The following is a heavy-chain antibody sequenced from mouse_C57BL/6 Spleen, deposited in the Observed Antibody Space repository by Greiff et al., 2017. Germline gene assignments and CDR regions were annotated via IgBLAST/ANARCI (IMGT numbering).Heavy chain of an antibody. CDR1: GYTFTSYW. D-gene: IGHD2-10*01. Sequence: VQLQQPGAELVMPGASVKLSCQASGYTFTSYWMHWVKQRPGQGLEWIGEIDPSDSYTNYNQKFKGKSTLTVDKSSSTAYMQLSSLTSEDSAVYYCARGRGLLFDYWGQGTTLTVSS. V-gene: IGHV1-69*01. CDR2: IDPSDSYT. J-gene: IGHJ2*01. CDR3: ARGRGLLFDY.